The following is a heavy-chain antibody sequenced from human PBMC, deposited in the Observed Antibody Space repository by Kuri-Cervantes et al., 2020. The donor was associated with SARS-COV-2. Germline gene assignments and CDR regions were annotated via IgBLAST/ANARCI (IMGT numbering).Heavy chain of an antibody. J-gene: IGHJ6*02. Sequence: SCVVSGGSISSGGYSWRWIRQPPGKGLEWIEYTFHSGTTYYYPSLKGRVTISVDRSKNQLSLKLSSVTAADTAVYYCARGLVAVVPSPVLGLGPHYYSYHVDVWGHGTTVTVSS. V-gene: IGHV4-30-2*01. D-gene: IGHD2-2*01. CDR1: GGSISSGGYS. CDR3: ARGLVAVVPSPVLGLGPHYYSYHVDV. CDR2: TFHSGTT.